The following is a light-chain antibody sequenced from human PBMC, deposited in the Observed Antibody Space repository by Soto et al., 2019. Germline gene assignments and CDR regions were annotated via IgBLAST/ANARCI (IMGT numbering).Light chain of an antibody. V-gene: IGKV1-5*03. CDR2: KAS. CDR1: QSISSW. CDR3: QQYNSYSEG. Sequence: IHMPQSPSTLSASVGDRVTITCRASQSISSWLAWYQQKPGKAPKLLIYKASTLKSGVPSRFSGSGSGTEFTLTISSLQPDDFATYYCQQYNSYSEGFGQGAKVYIK. J-gene: IGKJ1*01.